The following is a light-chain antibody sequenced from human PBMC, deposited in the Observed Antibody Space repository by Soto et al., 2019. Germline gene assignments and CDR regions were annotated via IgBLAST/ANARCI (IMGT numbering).Light chain of an antibody. J-gene: IGKJ5*01. CDR3: QQLNSYPIT. CDR2: AAS. Sequence: DIPLTQSPSFLSASVGDRVTITCRASQGLTSYLAWYQQKPGKAPELLIYAASTLQSGVPSRFSGSGSGTEFTLTISSLQPEDFASYYCQQLNSYPITFGQGTRLEIK. V-gene: IGKV1-9*01. CDR1: QGLTSY.